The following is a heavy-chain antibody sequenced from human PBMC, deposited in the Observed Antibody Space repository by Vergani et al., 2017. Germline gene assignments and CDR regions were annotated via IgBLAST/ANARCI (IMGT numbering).Heavy chain of an antibody. V-gene: IGHV4-39*01. J-gene: IGHJ4*02. Sequence: QLQLQESGPRLVKPWETLSLTCSVSGGSISSSGSYWGWIRQSPGKGLEWIGNIYYTGRTSYNSSLKSRLTISLDTSKNQFSLKLTSVTAADSAVYYCTRRRTSYPADCWGQGTLVTVS. CDR2: IYYTGRT. CDR3: TRRRTSYPADC. CDR1: GGSISSSGSY.